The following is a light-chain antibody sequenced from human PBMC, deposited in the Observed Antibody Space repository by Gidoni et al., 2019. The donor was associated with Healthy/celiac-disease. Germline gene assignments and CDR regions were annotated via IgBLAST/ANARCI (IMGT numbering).Light chain of an antibody. J-gene: IGKJ1*01. Sequence: DIQMTQSPSTLSASVGDRVTITCRASQSISTWLAWYQQKPGKAPKLLIYDASSLESGVPSRFSGSGSGTEFTLTISSLQPDDFATYYCQHYNSYSWAFGQGTKVEI. CDR3: QHYNSYSWA. V-gene: IGKV1-5*01. CDR1: QSISTW. CDR2: DAS.